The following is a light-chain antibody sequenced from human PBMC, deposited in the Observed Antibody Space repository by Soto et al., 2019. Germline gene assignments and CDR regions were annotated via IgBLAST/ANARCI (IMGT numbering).Light chain of an antibody. CDR2: GNT. J-gene: IGLJ2*01. CDR1: SSNIGAGYD. Sequence: QLVLTQPPSVSGDPGQRVTISCTGSSSNIGAGYDVHWYQQLPGRAPKLLIYGNTNRPSGVPDRFSGSKSGTSASLAITGLQAEDEADYYCLSFDSSLSVVFGGGTQLTVL. V-gene: IGLV1-40*01. CDR3: LSFDSSLSVV.